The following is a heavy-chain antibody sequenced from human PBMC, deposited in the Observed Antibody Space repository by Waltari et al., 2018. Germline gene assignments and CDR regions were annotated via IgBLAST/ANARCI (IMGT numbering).Heavy chain of an antibody. Sequence: QVQLQQWGAGLLKPSETLSLTCAVYGGSFSGYYWSWIRQPPGKGLEWIGEINHRGSTNYNPSLKSRVTISVDTSKNQFSLKLSSVTAADTAVYYCARAWISLILGATSAFDIWGQGTMVTVS. CDR3: ARAWISLILGATSAFDI. CDR2: INHRGST. D-gene: IGHD1-26*01. J-gene: IGHJ3*02. CDR1: GGSFSGYY. V-gene: IGHV4-34*01.